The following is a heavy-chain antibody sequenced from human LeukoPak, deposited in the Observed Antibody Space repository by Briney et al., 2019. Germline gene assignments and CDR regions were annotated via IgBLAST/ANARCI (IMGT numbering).Heavy chain of an antibody. CDR1: GGTFSSYA. CDR3: ARGGDILTGGNYDY. D-gene: IGHD3-9*01. Sequence: SVKVSCKASGGTFSSYAISWVRQAPGHGLEWMGRIIPILGIANYAQKFQGRVTITADKSTSTAYMELSSLRSEDTAVYYCARGGDILTGGNYDYWGQGTLVTVSS. J-gene: IGHJ4*02. CDR2: IIPILGIA. V-gene: IGHV1-69*04.